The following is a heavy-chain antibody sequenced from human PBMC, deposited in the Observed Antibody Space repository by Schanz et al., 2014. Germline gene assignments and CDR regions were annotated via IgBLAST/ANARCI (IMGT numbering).Heavy chain of an antibody. CDR1: GFTFSDYY. J-gene: IGHJ6*02. Sequence: GQLAESGGGLVQPGGSLRLSCAASGFTFSDYYMSWIRQAPGKGLEWVSYISGTTTYTNYADSVKGRFTISRDNAKNSLYLQMNSLRAEDTAVYYCAKARRKSNCSGGRCFHYSYYGMDVWGQGTTXTVSS. V-gene: IGHV3-11*05. D-gene: IGHD2-15*01. CDR3: AKARRKSNCSGGRCFHYSYYGMDV. CDR2: ISGTTTYT.